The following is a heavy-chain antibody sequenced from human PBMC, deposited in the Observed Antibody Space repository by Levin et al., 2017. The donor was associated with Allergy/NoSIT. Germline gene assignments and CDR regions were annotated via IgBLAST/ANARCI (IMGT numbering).Heavy chain of an antibody. CDR3: ARDTMTTDAFDI. J-gene: IGHJ3*02. V-gene: IGHV3-72*01. CDR1: GFTFSDHY. Sequence: SCAASGFTFSDHYMDWVRQAPGKGLEWVGRTRNKANSYTTEYAASVKGRFTISRDESKNSLYLQMNSLKTEDTAVYYCARDTMTTDAFDIWGQGTMVTVSS. D-gene: IGHD4-17*01. CDR2: TRNKANSYTT.